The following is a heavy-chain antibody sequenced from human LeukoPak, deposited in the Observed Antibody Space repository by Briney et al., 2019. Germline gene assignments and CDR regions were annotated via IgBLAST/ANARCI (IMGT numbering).Heavy chain of an antibody. CDR1: GYTFTDYG. CDR2: ISAHNGQT. V-gene: IGHV1-18*01. D-gene: IGHD6-13*01. CDR3: VRDIALIAAAGYYFDH. Sequence: GASVKFSCKASGYTFTDYGISWVRQAPGQGCEWVGWISAHNGQTIYTPSLQGRVTMTTDTSTNTAYMQLTGLTSGDTAVYYCVRDIALIAAAGYYFDHWGQGTQVTVSS. J-gene: IGHJ4*02.